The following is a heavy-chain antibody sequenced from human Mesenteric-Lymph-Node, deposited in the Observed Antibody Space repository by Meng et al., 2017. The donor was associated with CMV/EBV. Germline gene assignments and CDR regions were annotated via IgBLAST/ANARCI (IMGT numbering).Heavy chain of an antibody. CDR1: GGTFDNYA. J-gene: IGHJ6*02. CDR3: ASGEVDSNYYYGVDV. Sequence: SVKVSCKASGGTFDNYAINWVRQARGQGLEWMGGIIAIFGTAKYAQKFQGRVTITTDESRTTAYMELSSLTSEDTAVYYCASGEVDSNYYYGVDVWGQGTTVTVSS. D-gene: IGHD3-10*01. V-gene: IGHV1-69*05. CDR2: IIAIFGTA.